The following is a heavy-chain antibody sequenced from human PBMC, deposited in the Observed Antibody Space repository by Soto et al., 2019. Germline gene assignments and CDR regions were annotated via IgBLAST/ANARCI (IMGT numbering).Heavy chain of an antibody. J-gene: IGHJ5*02. Sequence: QVQLVQSGAEVKKPGSSVKVSCKASGGTFSSYTISWVRQAPGQGLEWMGRIIPILGIANYAQKFQGRVTIIADKSTSTAYMELSSLRSEDTAVYYCARDANYGDYVVPHVSWGQGTLVTVSS. D-gene: IGHD4-17*01. V-gene: IGHV1-69*08. CDR1: GGTFSSYT. CDR3: ARDANYGDYVVPHVS. CDR2: IIPILGIA.